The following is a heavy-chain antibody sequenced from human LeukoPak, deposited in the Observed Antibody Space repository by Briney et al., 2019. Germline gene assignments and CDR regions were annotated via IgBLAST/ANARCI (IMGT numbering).Heavy chain of an antibody. CDR3: ARRAAGYDILTGSDY. Sequence: GESLEISCKGSGFSFTSYWIGWVRQVPGKGLEWMGIIYPGDSDTRYSPSFQGQVTISADKSTSTAYLQWSSLKASDTAMYYCARRAAGYDILTGSDYWGQGTLVTVSS. CDR1: GFSFTSYW. D-gene: IGHD3-9*01. CDR2: IYPGDSDT. V-gene: IGHV5-51*01. J-gene: IGHJ4*02.